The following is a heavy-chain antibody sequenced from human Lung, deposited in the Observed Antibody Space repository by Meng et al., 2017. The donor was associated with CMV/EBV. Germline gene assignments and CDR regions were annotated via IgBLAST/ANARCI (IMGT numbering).Heavy chain of an antibody. D-gene: IGHD1-1*01. CDR1: GFNFKTYW. J-gene: IGHJ4*02. CDR2: IKEDGTEK. Sequence: GEXXKISCAASGFNFKTYWMTWVRQAPGKGLEWVANIKEDGTEKNYVDSVKGRFTISRDNVKNSVYLQMNSLRADDTAVYYCAKVGSSTRLERDWGQGTRVTVSS. V-gene: IGHV3-7*01. CDR3: AKVGSSTRLERD.